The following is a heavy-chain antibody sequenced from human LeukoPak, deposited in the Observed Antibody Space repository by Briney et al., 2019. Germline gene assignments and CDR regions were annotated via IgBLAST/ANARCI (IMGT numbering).Heavy chain of an antibody. CDR3: ARADYSVYAGHYYYYMDV. Sequence: PGGALRLSCAASVFTLSSYVRKGVRQAPGRGVEGVAYMSSSGGGIYYADSLKGRFTISRDNAKNSLYLQMNSLRAEDTAVYYCARADYSVYAGHYYYYMDVWGKGTTVTVSS. D-gene: IGHD5/OR15-5a*01. CDR2: MSSSGGGI. CDR1: VFTLSSYV. J-gene: IGHJ6*03. V-gene: IGHV3-48*03.